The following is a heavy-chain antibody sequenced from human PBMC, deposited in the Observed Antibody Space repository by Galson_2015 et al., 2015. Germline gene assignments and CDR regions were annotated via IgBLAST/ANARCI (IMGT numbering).Heavy chain of an antibody. CDR1: GFTFSRSV. J-gene: IGHJ4*02. V-gene: IGHV3-30-3*01. CDR3: TCYYDTSAHYHVDY. D-gene: IGHD3-22*01. Sequence: SLRLSCAASGFTFSRSVMHWVRQAPGKGLEWAAIMSYDGSDEFYADSVKGRFTISKDDSKNTLYLQMNSLKSEDAAVYYCTCYYDTSAHYHVDYWGQGTLVTVSS. CDR2: MSYDGSDE.